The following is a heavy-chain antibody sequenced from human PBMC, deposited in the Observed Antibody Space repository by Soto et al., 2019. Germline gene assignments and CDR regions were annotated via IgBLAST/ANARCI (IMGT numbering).Heavy chain of an antibody. CDR1: GGSISSGGYY. D-gene: IGHD3-16*01. Sequence: QVQLQESGPGLVKPSQTLSLTCTVSGGSISSGGYYWSWIRQHPGKGLEWIGYIYYSGSTYYNASLKSRVTISVDTSKHRVSLKLSSVTAAYTAVYYCALRLGDPGRLYFDYWGQGTLVTVSS. J-gene: IGHJ4*02. CDR2: IYYSGST. V-gene: IGHV4-31*03. CDR3: ALRLGDPGRLYFDY.